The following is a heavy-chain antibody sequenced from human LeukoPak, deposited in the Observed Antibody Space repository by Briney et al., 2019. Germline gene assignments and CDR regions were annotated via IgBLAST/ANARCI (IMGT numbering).Heavy chain of an antibody. CDR1: GGSFSGYY. D-gene: IGHD5-18*01. J-gene: IGHJ4*02. V-gene: IGHV4-34*01. CDR3: ARDDRQYSSYDY. Sequence: SETLSLTCAVYGGSFSGYYWSSIRQPPGKGLEWIGEINHSGSTNYNPSLKSRVTISVDTSKNQFSLKLSSVTAADTAVYYCARDDRQYSSYDYWGQGTLVTVSS. CDR2: INHSGST.